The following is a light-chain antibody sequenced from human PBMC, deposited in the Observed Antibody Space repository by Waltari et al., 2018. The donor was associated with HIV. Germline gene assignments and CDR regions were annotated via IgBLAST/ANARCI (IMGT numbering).Light chain of an antibody. V-gene: IGLV1-47*01. J-gene: IGLJ3*02. CDR1: SSNLGSNY. Sequence: QSVLTQPPSASGTPGQRVTMSCSGSSSNLGSNYVYWYQQLPGTAPKLLIQTNNQRPSGVPDRFSGSKAGTSASLAISGLRSEDEADYYCAAWDDSLSGRVFGGGTKLTVL. CDR3: AAWDDSLSGRV. CDR2: TNN.